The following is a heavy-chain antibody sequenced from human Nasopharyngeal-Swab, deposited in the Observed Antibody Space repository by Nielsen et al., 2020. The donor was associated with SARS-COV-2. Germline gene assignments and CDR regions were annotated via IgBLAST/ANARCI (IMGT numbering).Heavy chain of an antibody. V-gene: IGHV4-61*02. CDR2: IYTSGST. D-gene: IGHD2-2*01. Sequence: WIRQPPGKGLEWIGRIYTSGSTNYNPSLKSRVTISVDTSKNQFSLKLSSVTAADTAVYYCVRGGCSSTSCYEIDYWGQGTLVTVSS. J-gene: IGHJ4*02. CDR3: VRGGCSSTSCYEIDY.